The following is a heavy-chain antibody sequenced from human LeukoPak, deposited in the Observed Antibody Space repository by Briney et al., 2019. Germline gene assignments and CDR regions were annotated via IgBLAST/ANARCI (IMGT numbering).Heavy chain of an antibody. J-gene: IGHJ3*02. V-gene: IGHV4-34*01. D-gene: IGHD3-16*02. Sequence: SKTPSLTCAVYGGSFSGYYWSWIRQPPGKGLEWIGEINHSGSTNYNPSLKSRVTISVDTSKNQFSLKLSSVTAADTAVYYCARNRYDYIWGSYRLFYAFDIWGQGTMVTVSS. CDR2: INHSGST. CDR1: GGSFSGYY. CDR3: ARNRYDYIWGSYRLFYAFDI.